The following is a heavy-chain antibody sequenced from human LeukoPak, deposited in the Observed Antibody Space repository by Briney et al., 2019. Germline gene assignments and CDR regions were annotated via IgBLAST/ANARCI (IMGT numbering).Heavy chain of an antibody. CDR2: ISGSGGST. V-gene: IGHV3-23*01. CDR1: GFTFSSYA. D-gene: IGHD5-18*01. Sequence: GGSLRLSCAASGFTFSSYAMSWVRQAPGKGLEWVSAISGSGGSTYCADSVKGRFTISRDNSKNTLYLQMNSLRAEDTAVYYCAKLGPWIQLWTRFDYWGQGTLVTVSS. CDR3: AKLGPWIQLWTRFDY. J-gene: IGHJ4*02.